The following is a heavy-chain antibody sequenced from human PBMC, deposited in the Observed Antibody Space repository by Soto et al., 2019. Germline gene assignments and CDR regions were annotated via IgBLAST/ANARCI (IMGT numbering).Heavy chain of an antibody. J-gene: IGHJ4*02. V-gene: IGHV4-39*07. Sequence: SETLSLTCTVSGGSISSTAYYWAWIRQPPGKGLEWIGSIFYTGSANYNPSLKSRVTISVDTSKNQFSLKLSSVTAADTAVYYCARRYSDYGDYWGQGTLVTVSS. CDR3: ARRYSDYGDY. D-gene: IGHD5-12*01. CDR2: IFYTGSA. CDR1: GGSISSTAYY.